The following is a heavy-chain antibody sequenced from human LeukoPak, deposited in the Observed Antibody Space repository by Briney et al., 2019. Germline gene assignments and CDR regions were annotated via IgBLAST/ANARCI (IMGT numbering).Heavy chain of an antibody. Sequence: PGGSLRLSCAASGFTFSSYSMNWVRQAPGKGLEGVSSISSSSSYIYYADSVKGRFTISRDNAKNSLYLQMNSLRAEDTAVSYCARVDPGYHYYFDYWGQGTLVTVSS. V-gene: IGHV3-21*01. CDR3: ARVDPGYHYYFDY. CDR1: GFTFSSYS. CDR2: ISSSSSYI. D-gene: IGHD1-1*01. J-gene: IGHJ4*02.